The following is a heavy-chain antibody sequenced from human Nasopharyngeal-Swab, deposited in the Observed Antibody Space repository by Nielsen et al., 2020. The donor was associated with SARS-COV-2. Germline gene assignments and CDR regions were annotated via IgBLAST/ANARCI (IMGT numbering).Heavy chain of an antibody. CDR1: GFTFDDYA. V-gene: IGHV3-33*08. Sequence: GESLKISCAASGFTFDDYAMHWVRQAPGKGLEWVAVIWYDGSNKYYADSVKGRFTISRDNSKNTLYLQMNSLRAEDTAVYYCARDRAINWNDGYTDYWGQGTLVTVSS. CDR2: IWYDGSNK. CDR3: ARDRAINWNDGYTDY. J-gene: IGHJ4*02. D-gene: IGHD1-20*01.